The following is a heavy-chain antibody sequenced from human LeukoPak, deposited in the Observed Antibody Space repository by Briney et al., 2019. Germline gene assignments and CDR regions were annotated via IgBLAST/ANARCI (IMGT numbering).Heavy chain of an antibody. CDR2: ISSSSSYI. Sequence: GGSLRLSCAASGFTFSSYSMNWVRQAPGKGLEWVSSISSSSSYIYYADSVKGRFTVSRNNAKNSLYLQMNSLRAEDTAVYYCARDPMGGLGAFDIWGQGTMVTVSS. D-gene: IGHD3-10*01. CDR3: ARDPMGGLGAFDI. J-gene: IGHJ3*02. V-gene: IGHV3-21*01. CDR1: GFTFSSYS.